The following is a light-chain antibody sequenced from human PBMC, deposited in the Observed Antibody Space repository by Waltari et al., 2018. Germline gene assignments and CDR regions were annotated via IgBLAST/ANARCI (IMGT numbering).Light chain of an antibody. CDR1: SSDAGGYNY. CDR3: SSYTSSSTLGV. Sequence: QSALTQPASVSGSPGHSITLSCTGTSSDAGGYNYVSWYQQHPGKAPKLMIYEVSNRPSGVSNRFSGSKSGNTASLTISGLQAEDEADYYCSSYTSSSTLGVFGGGTKLTVL. V-gene: IGLV2-14*01. CDR2: EVS. J-gene: IGLJ2*01.